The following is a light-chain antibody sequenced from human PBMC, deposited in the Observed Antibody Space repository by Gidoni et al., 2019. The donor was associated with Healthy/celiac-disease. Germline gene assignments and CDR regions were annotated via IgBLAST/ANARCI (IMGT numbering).Light chain of an antibody. CDR3: QQSSNWPLT. CDR2: DAS. V-gene: IGKV3-11*01. J-gene: IGKJ4*01. Sequence: EIVLTQSPATLSSSPGERARLSCSASRSVSSYLAWYQQKPGQAPSLLIYDASNRAAGTPARFSGSGSGTDFTLTISSLEPEDFAVYYWQQSSNWPLTFGGGTKVEIK. CDR1: RSVSSY.